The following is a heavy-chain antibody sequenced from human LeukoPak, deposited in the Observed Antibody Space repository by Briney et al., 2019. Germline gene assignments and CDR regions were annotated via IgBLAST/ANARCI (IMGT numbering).Heavy chain of an antibody. V-gene: IGHV3-66*01. Sequence: SGGSLRLSCAASGFTVSSNYMSWVRQAPGKGLEWVSVIYSGGSTYYADSVKGRFTISRDNSKNTLYLQMNSLRAEDTAVYYCARGHSGGYYYYYGMDVWGRGTTVTVSS. CDR2: IYSGGST. J-gene: IGHJ6*02. D-gene: IGHD2-15*01. CDR3: ARGHSGGYYYYYGMDV. CDR1: GFTVSSNY.